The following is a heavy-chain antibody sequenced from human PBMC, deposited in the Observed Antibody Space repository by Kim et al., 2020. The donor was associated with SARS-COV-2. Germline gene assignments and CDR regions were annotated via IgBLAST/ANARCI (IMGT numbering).Heavy chain of an antibody. V-gene: IGHV1-46*01. CDR2: INPSGGST. D-gene: IGHD3-22*01. J-gene: IGHJ3*02. Sequence: ASVKVSCKASGYTFTSYYMHWVRQAPGQGLEWMGIINPSGGSTSYAQKFQGRVTMTRDTSTSTVYMELSSLRSEDTDVYYCARDREYYYNSSGYYLLDAFDIWGQGTMVTVSS. CDR3: ARDREYYYNSSGYYLLDAFDI. CDR1: GYTFTSYY.